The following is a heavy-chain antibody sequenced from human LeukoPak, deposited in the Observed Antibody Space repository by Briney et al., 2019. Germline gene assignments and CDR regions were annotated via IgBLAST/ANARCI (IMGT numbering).Heavy chain of an antibody. CDR3: AKGGILGAYYFDN. V-gene: IGHV3-30*02. CDR1: GFTVSSYA. J-gene: IGHJ4*02. CDR2: LRSDGSSQ. Sequence: GGSLRLSCAASGFTVSSYAMHWVRQAPGKGLEWVAFLRSDGSSQHYAESVKGRFTISRDTSKNTVYLQMNRLREEDTSVCHCAKGGILGAYYFDNWGQGTLVTVSS. D-gene: IGHD4/OR15-4a*01.